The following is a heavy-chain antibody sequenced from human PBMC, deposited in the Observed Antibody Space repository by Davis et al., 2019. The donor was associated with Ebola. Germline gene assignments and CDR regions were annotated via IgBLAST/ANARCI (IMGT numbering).Heavy chain of an antibody. J-gene: IGHJ6*02. CDR1: GFTFNSYA. CDR2: ISSTSIYI. CDR3: ARDHAVEDLAIVATPLYYYGMDV. Sequence: PGGSLRLSCAGSGFTFNSYAMNWVRQAPGKGLEWVSSISSTSIYIFYADSVKGRFTISRDNSKNTLYLQMNSLRAEDTAVYYCARDHAVEDLAIVATPLYYYGMDVWGQGTTVTVSS. D-gene: IGHD5-12*01. V-gene: IGHV3-21*04.